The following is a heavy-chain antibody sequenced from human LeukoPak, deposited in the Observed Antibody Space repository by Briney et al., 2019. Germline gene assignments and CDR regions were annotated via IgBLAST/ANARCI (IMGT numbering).Heavy chain of an antibody. CDR1: GYNFSNYW. Sequence: GESLKISCKGFGYNFSNYWIGWVRQMPGKGLEWMGIIHPGDSSTRYSPSLQGQVTILSDKSINTAYLQWSSLKASDTAMYYCARQQCSGGSCYYFDSWGQGTLVTVSS. CDR2: IHPGDSST. CDR3: ARQQCSGGSCYYFDS. V-gene: IGHV5-51*01. D-gene: IGHD2-15*01. J-gene: IGHJ4*02.